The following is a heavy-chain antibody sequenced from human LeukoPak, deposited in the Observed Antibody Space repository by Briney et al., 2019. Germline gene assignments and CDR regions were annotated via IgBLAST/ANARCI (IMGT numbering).Heavy chain of an antibody. CDR1: GLSFSSYA. D-gene: IGHD2-15*01. CDR3: AKSRFSCIGNNCYSPDY. CDR2: ISYDGRNE. V-gene: IGHV3-30*18. Sequence: GGSLRLSCAASGLSFSSYAMHWVRQAPGKGLEWVALISYDGRNEHYADSVKGRFTISRDNSKNTLYLQVNSLRAEDTAVYYCAKSRFSCIGNNCYSPDYWGQGTLVTVSS. J-gene: IGHJ4*02.